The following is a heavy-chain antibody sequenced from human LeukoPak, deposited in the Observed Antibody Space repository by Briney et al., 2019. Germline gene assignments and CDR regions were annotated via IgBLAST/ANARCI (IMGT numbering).Heavy chain of an antibody. V-gene: IGHV3-21*01. CDR2: ISSSSTYI. Sequence: GGSLRLSCAGSGFTFSSYTMYWVRQAPGKGLEWVASISSSSTYIYYADSLKGRLTISRDNAKSSLYLQMNSLRAEDTAVYYCARDLKVVVGTTAYYYGMDVWGQGTTVTVSS. CDR1: GFTFSSYT. CDR3: ARDLKVVVGTTAYYYGMDV. J-gene: IGHJ6*02. D-gene: IGHD3-22*01.